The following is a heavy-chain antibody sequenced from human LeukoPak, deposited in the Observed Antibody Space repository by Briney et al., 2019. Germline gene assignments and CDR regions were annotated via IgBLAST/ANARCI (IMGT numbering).Heavy chain of an antibody. Sequence: GGSLRLSCAASGFTFSKYWMLWVRQAPGKGLESVSRINTDGTVTTYADSVKGRFTVSRDNADNTMFLQMNSVRDEDPAVYYCATKQWLAPPPDSWGQGTPVTVSS. V-gene: IGHV3-74*01. CDR3: ATKQWLAPPPDS. J-gene: IGHJ4*02. CDR1: GFTFSKYW. D-gene: IGHD6-19*01. CDR2: INTDGTVT.